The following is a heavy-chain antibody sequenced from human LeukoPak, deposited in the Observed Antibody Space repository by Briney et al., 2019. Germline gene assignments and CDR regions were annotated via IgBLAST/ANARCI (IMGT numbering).Heavy chain of an antibody. Sequence: SATLSLTCAVYGGSFSGYYWSWIRQPPGKGLEWIGEINYSGSTNYNPSLKSRVTISVDTSKNQFSLKLSSVTAADTAVYYCAREVGYQLLSPWFDPWGQGTLLTVSS. CDR3: AREVGYQLLSPWFDP. J-gene: IGHJ5*02. D-gene: IGHD2-2*01. V-gene: IGHV4-34*01. CDR1: GGSFSGYY. CDR2: INYSGST.